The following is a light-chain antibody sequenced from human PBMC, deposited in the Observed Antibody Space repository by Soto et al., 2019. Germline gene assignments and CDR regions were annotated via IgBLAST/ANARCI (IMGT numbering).Light chain of an antibody. J-gene: IGKJ1*01. CDR1: QSVSSSY. CDR3: QHFGNSLWT. Sequence: EIVLTQSPGTLSLSPGERATLSCRASQSVSSSYLAWYQQKPGQAPRLLIYGASSRATGIPDRFSGSGSGTDFTLTISRLEPEDFAVYYCQHFGNSLWTLGQGTKVDIK. V-gene: IGKV3-20*01. CDR2: GAS.